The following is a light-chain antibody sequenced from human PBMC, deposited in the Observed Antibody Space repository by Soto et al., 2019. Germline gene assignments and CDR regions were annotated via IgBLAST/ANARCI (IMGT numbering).Light chain of an antibody. CDR1: QSTSSW. V-gene: IGKV1-5*03. J-gene: IGKJ1*01. Sequence: DLQMTQSPSSLSASVGDRVTITCRASQSTSSWLAWYQQKPGQAPKLLIYKASTLQSGVPSRFSGSGSGTEFTLAISSLQPDDSATYYCQQYNDNWTFGQGTKVDIK. CDR2: KAS. CDR3: QQYNDNWT.